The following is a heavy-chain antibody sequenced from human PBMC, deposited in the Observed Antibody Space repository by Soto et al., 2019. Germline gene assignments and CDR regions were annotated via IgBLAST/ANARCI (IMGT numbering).Heavy chain of an antibody. CDR1: GFTFSSYG. J-gene: IGHJ4*02. D-gene: IGHD1-7*01. V-gene: IGHV3-30*18. Sequence: GGSLRLSCAASGFTFSSYGMHWVRQAPGKGLEWVAVISYDGSNKYYADSVKGRFTISRDNSKNTLYLQMNSLRAEDTAVYYCEKDSITGTTFDYWGQGTLVTVSS. CDR2: ISYDGSNK. CDR3: EKDSITGTTFDY.